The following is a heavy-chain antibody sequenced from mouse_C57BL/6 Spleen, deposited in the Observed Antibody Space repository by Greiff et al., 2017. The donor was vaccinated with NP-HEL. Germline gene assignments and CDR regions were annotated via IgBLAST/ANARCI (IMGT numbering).Heavy chain of an antibody. V-gene: IGHV1-50*01. CDR3: ARRYYGSSIFDY. Sequence: QVQLQQPGAELVKPGASVKLSCKASGYTFTSYWMQWVKQRPGQGLEWIGEIDPSDSYSNYNQKFKGKATLTVETSSSTAYRQLSSLTSEDSAVYYCARRYYGSSIFDYWGQGTTLTVSS. J-gene: IGHJ2*01. CDR2: IDPSDSYS. D-gene: IGHD1-1*01. CDR1: GYTFTSYW.